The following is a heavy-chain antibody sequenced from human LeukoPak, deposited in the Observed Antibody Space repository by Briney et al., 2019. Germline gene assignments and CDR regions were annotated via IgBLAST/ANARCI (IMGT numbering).Heavy chain of an antibody. Sequence: ASVKVSCKASGYTFTSYAMHWVRQAPGQRLEWMGWINAGNGNTKYSQKFQGRVTITRDTSASTAYMELSSLRSEYTAVYYCARRDSSGWYVFDYWGQGTLVTVSS. D-gene: IGHD6-19*01. V-gene: IGHV1-3*01. CDR2: INAGNGNT. CDR3: ARRDSSGWYVFDY. CDR1: GYTFTSYA. J-gene: IGHJ4*02.